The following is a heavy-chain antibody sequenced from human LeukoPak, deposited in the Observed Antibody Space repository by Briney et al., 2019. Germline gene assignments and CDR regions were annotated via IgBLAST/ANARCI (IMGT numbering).Heavy chain of an antibody. CDR2: IFYSANY. D-gene: IGHD6-19*01. CDR1: GGSISNHY. V-gene: IGHV4-59*11. J-gene: IGHJ5*02. CDR3: ARGRSSLDL. Sequence: SETLSLTCTVAGGSISNHYWSWIRQSPGKGLEWIAYIFYSANYNYNPSLKSRVSISVDASKNQVSLNLTSVTAADTAVYYCARGRSSLDLWGQGDLVTVSS.